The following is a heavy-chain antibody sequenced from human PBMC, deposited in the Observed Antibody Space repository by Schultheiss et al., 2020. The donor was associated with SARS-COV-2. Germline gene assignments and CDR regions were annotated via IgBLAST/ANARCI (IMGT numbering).Heavy chain of an antibody. J-gene: IGHJ5*02. V-gene: IGHV3-33*01. CDR2: IWYDGSNK. Sequence: GGSLRLSCAASGFTFSSYGMHWVRQAPGKGLEWVAVIWYDGSNKNFADSVKGRFTISRDNSKNTLYLQMNSLRAEDTAVYYCARAGLELNNWFGPWGQGTLVTVSS. D-gene: IGHD3-10*01. CDR1: GFTFSSYG. CDR3: ARAGLELNNWFGP.